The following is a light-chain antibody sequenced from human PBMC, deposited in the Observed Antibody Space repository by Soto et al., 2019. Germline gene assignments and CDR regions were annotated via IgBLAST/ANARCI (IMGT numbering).Light chain of an antibody. CDR2: DVS. J-gene: IGLJ2*01. Sequence: QSALTQPASVSGSPGQSITISCTGTSSDVGGYNYVSWYQQHPGKAPKLMIYDVSNRPSGVSNRFSGSKSGNTASLTISGLQAEDEADYYCCSYTSSTLEVFGGGTKLTVL. CDR1: SSDVGGYNY. V-gene: IGLV2-14*01. CDR3: CSYTSSTLEV.